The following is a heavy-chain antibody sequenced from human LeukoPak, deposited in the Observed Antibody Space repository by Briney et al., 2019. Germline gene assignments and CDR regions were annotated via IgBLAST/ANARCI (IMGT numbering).Heavy chain of an antibody. CDR1: GFTFSSYS. V-gene: IGHV3-48*01. Sequence: GGSLRLSCAASGFTFSSYSMNWVRQAPGKGLEWVSYISSSSSTIYCADSVKGRFTISRDNAKNSLYLQMNSLRAEDTAVYYCGGGATIPYWGQGTLVTVSS. D-gene: IGHD5-12*01. CDR2: ISSSSSTI. CDR3: GGGATIPY. J-gene: IGHJ4*02.